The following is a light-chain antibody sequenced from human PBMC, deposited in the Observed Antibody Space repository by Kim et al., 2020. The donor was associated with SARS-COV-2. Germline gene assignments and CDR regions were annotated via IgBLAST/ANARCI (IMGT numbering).Light chain of an antibody. V-gene: IGKV1-9*01. CDR1: QDISSY. CDR3: QQLNSYPRT. CDR2: AAS. Sequence: SASVGDRVAITCRASQDISSYLAWYQQKPGMAPKLLIYAASTLQTGVPSRFSGSESGTEFTLTISSLQPEDFAAYYCQQLNSYPRTFGGGTKLEI. J-gene: IGKJ4*01.